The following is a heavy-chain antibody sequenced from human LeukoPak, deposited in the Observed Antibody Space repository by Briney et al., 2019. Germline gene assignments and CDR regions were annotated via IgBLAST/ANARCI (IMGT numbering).Heavy chain of an antibody. CDR2: IYYSGNT. J-gene: IGHJ5*02. Sequence: SETLSLTCTVSGGSISSNSYYWGWIRQPPGKGLEWIGSIYYSGNTYYNPSLKSRVSISVDTSKNQFSLKLSSVTAADTAVYYCARIGGFTLVRGAVNNWFDPWGQGTLVTVSS. V-gene: IGHV4-39*07. D-gene: IGHD3-10*01. CDR3: ARIGGFTLVRGAVNNWFDP. CDR1: GGSISSNSYY.